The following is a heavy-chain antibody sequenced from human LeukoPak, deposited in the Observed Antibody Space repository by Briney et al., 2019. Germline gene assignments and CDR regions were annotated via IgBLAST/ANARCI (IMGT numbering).Heavy chain of an antibody. V-gene: IGHV3-66*01. CDR2: IYSGGST. CDR1: GFTVSSNY. Sequence: GGSLRLSCAASGFTVSSNYMSWVRQAPGKGLEWVSVIYSGGSTYYADSVKGRFTISRDNSKNTLYLQMNSLRAEDTAVYYCARDSGTGGDYYDSSGLFDYWGQGALVTVSS. D-gene: IGHD3-22*01. J-gene: IGHJ4*02. CDR3: ARDSGTGGDYYDSSGLFDY.